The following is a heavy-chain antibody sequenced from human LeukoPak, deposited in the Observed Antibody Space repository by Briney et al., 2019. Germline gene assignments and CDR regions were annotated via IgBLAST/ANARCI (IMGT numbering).Heavy chain of an antibody. Sequence: GESLKISCKGSGYSFTNYWIGWVRQMPGKGLEWMGIIYPGDSDTRYSPSFQGQVTISADKSISTAYLQWSSLKASDTAMYYCARQIREGLAVAGTPPDAFDIWGQGTMVTVSS. CDR3: ARQIREGLAVAGTPPDAFDI. V-gene: IGHV5-51*01. CDR2: IYPGDSDT. J-gene: IGHJ3*02. CDR1: GYSFTNYW. D-gene: IGHD6-19*01.